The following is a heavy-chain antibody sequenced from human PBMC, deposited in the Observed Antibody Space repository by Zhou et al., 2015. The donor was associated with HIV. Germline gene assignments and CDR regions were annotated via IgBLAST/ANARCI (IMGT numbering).Heavy chain of an antibody. D-gene: IGHD3-10*01. CDR2: ISAYNGNT. J-gene: IGHJ4*02. V-gene: IGHV1-18*01. Sequence: QVQLVQSGAEVKKPGSSVKVSCKASGGTFNSYAITWVRQAPGQGLEWMGWISAYNGNTNFAQKLQGRVTMTTDTSTSTAYMELRSLRSDDTAVYYCARDRNYMVRELVTRGVWGQGTLVTVSS. CDR3: ARDRNYMVRELVTRGV. CDR1: GGTFNSYA.